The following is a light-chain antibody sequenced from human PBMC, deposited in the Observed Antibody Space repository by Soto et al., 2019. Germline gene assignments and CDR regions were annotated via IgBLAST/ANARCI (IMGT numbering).Light chain of an antibody. CDR3: QQYNNWPRT. Sequence: EILMTQSPATLSVSPGERATLSCRASQSVSSYLAWYQQKPGQPPRLLIYGASTRATGIPARFSGSGSGTEFTHTISSLQSEDFAVYYCQQYNNWPRTFGQGTKVEGK. CDR1: QSVSSY. J-gene: IGKJ1*01. CDR2: GAS. V-gene: IGKV3-15*01.